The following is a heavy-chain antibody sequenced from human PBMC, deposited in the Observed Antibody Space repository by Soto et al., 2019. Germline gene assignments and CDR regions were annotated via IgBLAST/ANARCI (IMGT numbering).Heavy chain of an antibody. CDR2: IYYSGTT. Sequence: SETLSLTCTVAGVSIPSGGSYWNWIRQHPGKGLEWIGYIYYSGTTYYNPSLKSRVTISVDTSKNQFSLKLSSVTAADTAVYYCAASCVGCGGLNYYGMDVWGQGTTVT. D-gene: IGHD2-21*01. J-gene: IGHJ6*02. V-gene: IGHV4-31*03. CDR3: AASCVGCGGLNYYGMDV. CDR1: GVSIPSGGSY.